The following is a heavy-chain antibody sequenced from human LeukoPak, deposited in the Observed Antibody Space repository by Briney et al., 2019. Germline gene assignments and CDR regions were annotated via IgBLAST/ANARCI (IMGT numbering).Heavy chain of an antibody. CDR3: ARVRSGSIVVVSKYDS. CDR2: ISGSGDST. J-gene: IGHJ4*02. D-gene: IGHD1-26*01. Sequence: PGGSLRLSRTGSGLTFRSYAMSWVRQAPGKGLEWVSGISGSGDSTYYADSVKGRFTISRDNSKNTLYLQMNSLRVDDTAVYYCARVRSGSIVVVSKYDSWGQGTLVTVSS. V-gene: IGHV3-23*01. CDR1: GLTFRSYA.